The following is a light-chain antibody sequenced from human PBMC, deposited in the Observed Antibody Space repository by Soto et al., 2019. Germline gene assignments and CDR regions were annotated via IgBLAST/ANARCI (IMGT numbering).Light chain of an antibody. Sequence: FLMTQTPLSLPVSPGEPASISCRSRQRLVDGDDGDTYLDWNLQKPGQSPQLLIYALPYRASGVPDRFGGCGSGTEFTLTISSLQPDDFATYYCQQYDSYWGTFGQGTKVDIK. CDR3: QQYDSYWGT. J-gene: IGKJ1*01. V-gene: IGKV2-40*01. CDR1: QRLVDGDDGDTY. CDR2: ALP.